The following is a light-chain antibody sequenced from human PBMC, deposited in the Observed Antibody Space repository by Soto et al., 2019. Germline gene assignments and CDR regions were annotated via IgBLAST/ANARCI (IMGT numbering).Light chain of an antibody. J-gene: IGKJ5*01. CDR1: QSISNY. V-gene: IGKV1-39*01. CDR2: AAS. CDR3: QQSYSTPRT. Sequence: DIQMTQSPSSLSASVGDRVTITCRASQSISNYLNWYQQKPGKAPTVLIYAASSLQSGVQSRFSGSGSVTDFTLTISSLQPEDFATYYCQQSYSTPRTFGQGTRLEIK.